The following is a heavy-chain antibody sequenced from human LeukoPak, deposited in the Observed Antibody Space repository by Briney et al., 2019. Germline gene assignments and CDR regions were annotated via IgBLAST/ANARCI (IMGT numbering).Heavy chain of an antibody. Sequence: GGSLRLSCAASGFTFSSDWMSGVRQAPGKGVEWVSSISGSGSGGSTYYADSVQGRFTITRDDSKNTQYLQMNSLRAEDTAVYYCAKDRPGATGRDWFDPWGQETLVTVSP. CDR2: ISGSGSGGST. CDR1: GFTFSSDW. D-gene: IGHD1-1*01. CDR3: AKDRPGATGRDWFDP. V-gene: IGHV3-23*01. J-gene: IGHJ5*02.